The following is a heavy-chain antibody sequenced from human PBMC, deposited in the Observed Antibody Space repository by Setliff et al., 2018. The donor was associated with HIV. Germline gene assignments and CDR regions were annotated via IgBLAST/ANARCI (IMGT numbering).Heavy chain of an antibody. CDR1: GGSINSGGYS. CDR2: IYHSGRA. J-gene: IGHJ4*02. Sequence: SETLSLTCAVSGGSINSGGYSWSWIRQPPGKGLEWIGYIYHSGRAIYNSPLTSRVIISVDRSKNQLSLKLNSVTAADTAVYYCVRVPDYWGQGTLVTVSS. CDR3: VRVPDY. V-gene: IGHV4-30-2*01.